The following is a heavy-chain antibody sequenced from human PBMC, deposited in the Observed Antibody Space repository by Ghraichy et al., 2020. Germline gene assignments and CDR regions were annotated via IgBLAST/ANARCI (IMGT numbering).Heavy chain of an antibody. J-gene: IGHJ2*01. CDR3: ARDWGGQYQVLHQSCFDL. CDR2: IRQDGSEK. V-gene: IGHV3-7*01. Sequence: GGSLRLSCAASGFTFSSYWMSWVRQAPGKGLEWVANIRQDGSEKYYVDSVKGRFTISRENAKNSLYLQMNSLRDDDTAVYYCARDWGGQYQVLHQSCFDLWGRGTLVTVSS. D-gene: IGHD2-2*01. CDR1: GFTFSSYW.